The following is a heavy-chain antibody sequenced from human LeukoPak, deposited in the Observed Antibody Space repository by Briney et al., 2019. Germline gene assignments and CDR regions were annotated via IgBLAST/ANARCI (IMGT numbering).Heavy chain of an antibody. V-gene: IGHV3-23*01. J-gene: IGHJ4*02. D-gene: IGHD1-26*01. CDR3: AKEYSGSFSPFPSYFDY. Sequence: PGGSLRLSCAASGFTFSTYAMNWVRQAPGKGLDWVSAISGSGAKTYYADFVKGRFTISRDNSKNTLYLQMNSLRAEDTAVYYCAKEYSGSFSPFPSYFDYWGQGTLVTVSS. CDR2: ISGSGAKT. CDR1: GFTFSTYA.